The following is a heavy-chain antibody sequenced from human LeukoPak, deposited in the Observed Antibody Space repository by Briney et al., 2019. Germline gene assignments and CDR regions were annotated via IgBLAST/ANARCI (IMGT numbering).Heavy chain of an antibody. J-gene: IGHJ5*02. D-gene: IGHD6-6*01. CDR3: ARLKSTISSGWFDP. V-gene: IGHV1-2*02. CDR2: INPNSGGT. Sequence: ASVKVSCKASGYTFTGYYMHWVRQAPGQGLEWMGWINPNSGGTSYAQKFQGRVTMTRDTSIGTVYMELSRLRSDDTAVYYCARLKSTISSGWFDPWGQGTLVTVSS. CDR1: GYTFTGYY.